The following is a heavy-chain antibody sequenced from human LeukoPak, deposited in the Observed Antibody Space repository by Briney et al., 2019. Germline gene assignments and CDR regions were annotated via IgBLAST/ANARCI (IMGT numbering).Heavy chain of an antibody. CDR3: ARDMGYTYGHAFDY. J-gene: IGHJ4*02. V-gene: IGHV3-30-3*01. CDR1: GFTFSSHN. Sequence: GRSLRLSCAASGFTFSSHNMHWVRQAPGKGLEWVALMLYDGSNKYYADSVKGRFTISRDNSKNTLYLQMNSLRGEDTAVYYCARDMGYTYGHAFDYWGQGTLVTVSS. CDR2: MLYDGSNK. D-gene: IGHD5-18*01.